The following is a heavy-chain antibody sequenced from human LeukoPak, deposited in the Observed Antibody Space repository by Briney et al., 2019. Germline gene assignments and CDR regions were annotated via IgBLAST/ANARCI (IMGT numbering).Heavy chain of an antibody. CDR2: ISYIGST. D-gene: IGHD4-17*01. CDR1: ADSFSSHY. J-gene: IGHJ3*02. Sequence: SETLSLNGAVSADSFSSHYWTWLRQPPGKGLEWIGYISYIGSTNYNPSLKSRVTISIDTSKNQFSLKLSPVTAADTAVYYCARDLVTVTKGFDIWGQGTMVSVSS. CDR3: ARDLVTVTKGFDI. V-gene: IGHV4-59*11.